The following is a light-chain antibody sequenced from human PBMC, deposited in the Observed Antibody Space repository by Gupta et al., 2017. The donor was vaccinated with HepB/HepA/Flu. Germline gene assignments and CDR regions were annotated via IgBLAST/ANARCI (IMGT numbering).Light chain of an antibody. CDR1: PSVPIY. V-gene: IGKV3-11*01. CDR3: QQRSNWPPGIS. CDR2: DVS. J-gene: IGKJ3*01. Sequence: ELVLTQLPATLSLSPGERATLSSRASPSVPIYLAWYQHKPGQPPRLLIYDVSNRATGIPARFSGSGSGTDFTLTISSLGPEAAAVYYCQQRSNWPPGISFGPGTKVEIK.